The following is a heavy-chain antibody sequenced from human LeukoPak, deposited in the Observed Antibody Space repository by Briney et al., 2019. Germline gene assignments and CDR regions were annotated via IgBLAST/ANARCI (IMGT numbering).Heavy chain of an antibody. CDR3: ARDVNYFDF. V-gene: IGHV4-39*07. CDR2: IYYSGST. J-gene: IGHJ4*02. CDR1: GGSISRSSYY. Sequence: SETLSLTCTVSGGSISRSSYYWGWIRQPPGKGLEWIGSIYYSGSTYYNPSLKSRVTMSVDTSKNQFSLKLSSVTAADTAVYYCARDVNYFDFWGQGTLVTVSS.